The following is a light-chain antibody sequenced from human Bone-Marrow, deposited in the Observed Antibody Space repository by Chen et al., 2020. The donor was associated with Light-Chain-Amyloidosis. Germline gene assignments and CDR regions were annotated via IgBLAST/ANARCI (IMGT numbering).Light chain of an antibody. CDR2: RDT. V-gene: IGLV3-25*03. CDR1: DLPTKY. Sequence: YELTHPPSVSVSPGQTPRITCSGDDLPTKYAYWYHQKPGQAPVLVIHRDTERPSGISERFSGSSSGTTATLTISGVQAEDEADYPCQSADSSGTYEVIFGGGTKLTVL. CDR3: QSADSSGTYEVI. J-gene: IGLJ2*01.